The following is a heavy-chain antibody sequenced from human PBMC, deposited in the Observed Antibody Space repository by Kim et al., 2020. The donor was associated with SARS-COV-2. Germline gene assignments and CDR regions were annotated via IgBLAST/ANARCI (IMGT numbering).Heavy chain of an antibody. V-gene: IGHV4-59*01. J-gene: IGHJ6*02. Sequence: YNPSRRGRVNISVDTSKNQFSLKLSSVTAADTAVYYCARDGATMAYGMDVWGQGTTVTVSS. CDR3: ARDGATMAYGMDV. D-gene: IGHD3-10*01.